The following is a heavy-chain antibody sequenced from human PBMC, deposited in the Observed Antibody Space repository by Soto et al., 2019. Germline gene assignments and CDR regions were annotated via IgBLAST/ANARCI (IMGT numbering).Heavy chain of an antibody. V-gene: IGHV3-33*01. D-gene: IGHD6-19*01. J-gene: IGHJ4*02. CDR2: ILHDGSEK. CDR3: AREPGRIAVAGFDY. Sequence: QVQLVESGGGVVQPGRSLRLSCVASGFMFDSYGMHWVRQAPGKGLEWVAIILHDGSEKYHADSVKGRFTISRDNSKNTLYLQMNSLRAEDTALYYCAREPGRIAVAGFDYWGQGTLVTVSS. CDR1: GFMFDSYG.